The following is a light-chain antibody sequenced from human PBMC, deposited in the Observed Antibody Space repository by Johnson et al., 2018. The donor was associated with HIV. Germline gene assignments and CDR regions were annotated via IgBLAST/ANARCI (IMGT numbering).Light chain of an antibody. CDR2: ENN. Sequence: VLTQPPSVSAAPGQKVTISCSGSSSNIGNNYVSWYQQLPGTAPKLLIYENNKRPSGIPDRFSGSKSGTSATLGITGLQTGDEADYYCGTWDSSLSAYVFGTGTKVT. CDR3: GTWDSSLSAYV. V-gene: IGLV1-51*02. J-gene: IGLJ1*01. CDR1: SSNIGNNY.